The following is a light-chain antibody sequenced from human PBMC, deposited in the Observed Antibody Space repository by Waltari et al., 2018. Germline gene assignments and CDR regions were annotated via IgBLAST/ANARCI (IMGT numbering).Light chain of an antibody. CDR1: GLGTQY. V-gene: IGLV3-25*03. CDR3: QSVDRSGTLVV. Sequence: YEVTQPPSMSTSPGQTARITCSGEGLGTQYVNWYQQKPGQAPVLVIFKDIERPSGIPERFSGSTLGKTVTLTIGGVQAEDEADYYCQSVDRSGTLVVFGGGTRLTVL. CDR2: KDI. J-gene: IGLJ2*01.